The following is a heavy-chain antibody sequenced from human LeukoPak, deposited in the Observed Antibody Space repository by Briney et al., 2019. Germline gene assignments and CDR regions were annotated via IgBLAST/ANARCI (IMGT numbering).Heavy chain of an antibody. CDR2: IWSVGGAE. V-gene: IGHV3-30*02. Sequence: PGGSLRLSCVASGFPFSSYGMHSVRQAPGKGLEWVAVIWSVGGAEYADSVKGRFTISRDNSKNTVYLQMNSLRGEDTAVYYCAKSGIAAAGQRGYFDYWGQGTLVTVSS. CDR3: AKSGIAAAGQRGYFDY. CDR1: GFPFSSYG. D-gene: IGHD6-13*01. J-gene: IGHJ4*02.